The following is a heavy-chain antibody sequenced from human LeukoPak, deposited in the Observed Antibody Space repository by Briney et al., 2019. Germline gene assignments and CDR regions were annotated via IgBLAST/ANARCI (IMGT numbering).Heavy chain of an antibody. J-gene: IGHJ4*02. Sequence: ASVKVSCKASGYTFTSYDINWVRQATGQGLEWMGWMNPNSGNTGYAQKFQGRVTMTRNTSISTAYMELSRLRYDDTAVYYCARVRYRLAETYIDYWGQGTLVTVSS. V-gene: IGHV1-8*01. CDR2: MNPNSGNT. CDR1: GYTFTSYD. D-gene: IGHD3-16*01. CDR3: ARVRYRLAETYIDY.